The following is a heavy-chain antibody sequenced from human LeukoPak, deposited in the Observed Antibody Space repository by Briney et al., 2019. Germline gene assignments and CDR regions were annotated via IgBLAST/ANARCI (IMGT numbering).Heavy chain of an antibody. CDR3: ARTIPTEGRYFDY. CDR2: ISSSSSYI. J-gene: IGHJ4*02. V-gene: IGHV3-21*01. D-gene: IGHD2-2*01. Sequence: PGGSLRLSCAASEFTFSTYSMNWVRQAPGKGLEWVSSISSSSSYIYYADSVRGRFTISRDNAKSSLYLQMNSLRAEDTAVYYCARTIPTEGRYFDYWGQGTLVTVSS. CDR1: EFTFSTYS.